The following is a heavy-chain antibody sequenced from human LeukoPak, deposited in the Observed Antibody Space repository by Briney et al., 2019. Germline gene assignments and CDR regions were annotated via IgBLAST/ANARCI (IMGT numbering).Heavy chain of an antibody. CDR3: ARDSDQDRVLFN. D-gene: IGHD2-15*01. Sequence: GGSLRLSCVASGFSFSTYAMTWVRQAPGKGLEWVSAISGSGGNTYYADSVKGRFTISRDNAKNSLYLQMNSLRAEDTAVYYCARDSDQDRVLFNWGQGTLVTVSS. CDR1: GFSFSTYA. V-gene: IGHV3-23*01. CDR2: ISGSGGNT. J-gene: IGHJ4*02.